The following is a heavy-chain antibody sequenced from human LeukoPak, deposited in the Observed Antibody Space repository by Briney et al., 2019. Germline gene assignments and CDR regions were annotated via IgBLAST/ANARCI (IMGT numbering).Heavy chain of an antibody. D-gene: IGHD7-27*01. V-gene: IGHV3-74*01. J-gene: IGHJ6*02. CDR3: ARDKDGALGSYGMDV. Sequence: GGSLRLSCAASGFAFSTNWMHWVRQAPGKGLVWVSHISTDARTITYADFVKGRFTISRDNAKNSLYLQMNSLRAEDTAVYYCARDKDGALGSYGMDVWGQGTTVTVSS. CDR2: ISTDARTI. CDR1: GFAFSTNW.